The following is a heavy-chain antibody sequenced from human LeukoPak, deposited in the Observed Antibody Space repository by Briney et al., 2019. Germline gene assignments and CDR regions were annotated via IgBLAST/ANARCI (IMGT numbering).Heavy chain of an antibody. D-gene: IGHD2-2*02. Sequence: HPGGSLRLSCAASGFTFDNYGMQWVRQAPGKGLEGVAVISQDGRFKYYADSVNGRFTISRDSSKSTLYLQMNSLRAEDTAVYYCALSPPVVVPAAIEYYFDYWGQGTLVTVSS. V-gene: IGHV3-30*03. CDR1: GFTFDNYG. CDR3: ALSPPVVVPAAIEYYFDY. J-gene: IGHJ4*02. CDR2: ISQDGRFK.